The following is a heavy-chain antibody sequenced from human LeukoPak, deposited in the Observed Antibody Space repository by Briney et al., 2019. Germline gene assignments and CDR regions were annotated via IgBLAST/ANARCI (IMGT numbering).Heavy chain of an antibody. CDR3: ARVSYCGGDCSTGSFDY. CDR1: GFTFSTYS. J-gene: IGHJ4*02. Sequence: GGSLRLSCEASGFTFSTYSMDWVRQAPGKGLEWVSSISSSSSYIYYADSVKGRFTISRDNAKNSLYLQMNSLRAEDTAVYYCARVSYCGGDCSTGSFDYWGQGTLVTVSS. CDR2: ISSSSSYI. D-gene: IGHD2-21*02. V-gene: IGHV3-21*01.